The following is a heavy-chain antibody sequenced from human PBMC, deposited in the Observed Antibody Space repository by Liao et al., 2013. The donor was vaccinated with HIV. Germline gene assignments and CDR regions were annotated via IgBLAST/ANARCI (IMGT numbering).Heavy chain of an antibody. CDR3: ARDGYDFYFDY. D-gene: IGHD5-12*01. Sequence: QVKLQESGPGLVKPSQTLSLTCTVSGGSISRGSYYWSWIRQPAGKGLEWIGRVYSSGSTNYNPSLTSRVTISVATSKNQFSLKLRSVTAADTAVYYCARDGYDFYFDYWGQGSLVSVSS. V-gene: IGHV4-61*02. J-gene: IGHJ4*02. CDR1: GGSISRGSYY. CDR2: VYSSGST.